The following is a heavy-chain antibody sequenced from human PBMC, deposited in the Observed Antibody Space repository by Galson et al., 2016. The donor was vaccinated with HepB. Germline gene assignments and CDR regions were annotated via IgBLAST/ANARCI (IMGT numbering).Heavy chain of an antibody. Sequence: SLRLSCAASGFTFSSYWMHWVRQAPGKGLVWVSGINSDGTSTTYADSVKGRFIISRDNSKNTLCLQMNSLRAEDTAVYFCAKGHSQTYYYYYGMDVWGQGTTVTVSS. CDR1: GFTFSSYW. J-gene: IGHJ6*02. V-gene: IGHV3-74*01. D-gene: IGHD1-26*01. CDR3: AKGHSQTYYYYYGMDV. CDR2: INSDGTST.